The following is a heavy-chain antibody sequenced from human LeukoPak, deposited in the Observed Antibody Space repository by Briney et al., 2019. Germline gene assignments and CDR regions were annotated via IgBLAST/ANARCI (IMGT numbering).Heavy chain of an antibody. Sequence: PGGSLRLSCAASGFTFSSYEMNWVRQAPGKGLEWVSYISSSSSTIYYADSVKGRFTISRDNAKNSLYLQMNSLRAEDTAVYYCARVGFRTTVTTGELRWFDPWGQGTLVTVSS. V-gene: IGHV3-48*01. CDR2: ISSSSSTI. CDR1: GFTFSSYE. CDR3: ARVGFRTTVTTGELRWFDP. D-gene: IGHD4-17*01. J-gene: IGHJ5*02.